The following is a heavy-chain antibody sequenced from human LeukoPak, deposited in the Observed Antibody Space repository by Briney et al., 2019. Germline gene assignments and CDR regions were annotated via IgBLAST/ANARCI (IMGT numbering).Heavy chain of an antibody. V-gene: IGHV3-23*01. J-gene: IGHJ4*02. CDR3: AKRTVTFDY. Sequence: GGSLRLSCAASGFSFSSNVMIWVRQAPGKGLEWVSSIPASGGSTYYADSVKGRFTISRDNSKNSLYLQMNSLRAEDTAVYYCAKRTVTFDYWGQGTRVTVSS. CDR1: GFSFSSNV. D-gene: IGHD4-17*01. CDR2: IPASGGST.